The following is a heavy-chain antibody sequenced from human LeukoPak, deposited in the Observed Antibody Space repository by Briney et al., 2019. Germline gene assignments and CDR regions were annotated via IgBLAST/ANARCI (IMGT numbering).Heavy chain of an antibody. J-gene: IGHJ4*02. Sequence: RSGGSLRLSCAASGLTFGNFPMRWVRQAPGKWLEWVAFIQDDGATTNYDDSVRDRFTITRDNYKSTVYLQMNSLKPADTAVYYCATQSITLVVVISPFDYWGQGTLVTVSS. CDR1: GLTFGNFP. CDR3: ATQSITLVVVISPFDY. CDR2: IQDDGATT. V-gene: IGHV3-30*02. D-gene: IGHD3-22*01.